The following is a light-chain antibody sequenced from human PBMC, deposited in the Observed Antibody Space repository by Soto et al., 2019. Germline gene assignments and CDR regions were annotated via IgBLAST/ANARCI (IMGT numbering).Light chain of an antibody. Sequence: QSALTHPPSASGSPGQAFTISCTGTSSDVGAYKYVSWYQQYPDKAPKLMIYEFSKRPAGVPDRFSGSKSGNTASLAVSGLQAENEADYYCTSYVGSNIWVFGGGTKVTVL. J-gene: IGLJ3*02. CDR2: EFS. CDR1: SSDVGAYKY. CDR3: TSYVGSNIWV. V-gene: IGLV2-8*01.